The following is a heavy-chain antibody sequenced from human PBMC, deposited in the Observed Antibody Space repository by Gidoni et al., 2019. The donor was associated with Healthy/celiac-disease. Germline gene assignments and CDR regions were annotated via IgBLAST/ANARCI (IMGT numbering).Heavy chain of an antibody. CDR1: GGTFSSYA. J-gene: IGHJ6*03. CDR3: ARGPPRCGYNYYYSYYMDV. Sequence: VQLVQSGAEVKKPGSAVKVSCKASGGTFSSYAISWVQQAPGQGLEWMGGIIPIFGTANYAQKFQGRVTITADESTSTAYMQLSSLRSEDTAVYYCARGPPRCGYNYYYSYYMDVWCKGTTVTVSS. V-gene: IGHV1-69*01. D-gene: IGHD5-12*01. CDR2: IIPIFGTA.